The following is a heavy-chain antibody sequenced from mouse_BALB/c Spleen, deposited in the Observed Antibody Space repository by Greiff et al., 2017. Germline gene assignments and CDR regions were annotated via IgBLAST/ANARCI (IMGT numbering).Heavy chain of an antibody. V-gene: IGHV1-14*01. Sequence: VQLQQSGPELVKPGASVKMSCKASGYTFTSYVMHWVKQTPGQGLEWIGYINPYNDGTKYNEKFKGKATLTSDKSSSTAYMELSSLTSEDSAVDYCARSAYYGNYGAMDYWGQGTSVTVSS. CDR1: GYTFTSYV. J-gene: IGHJ4*01. D-gene: IGHD2-10*01. CDR3: ARSAYYGNYGAMDY. CDR2: INPYNDGT.